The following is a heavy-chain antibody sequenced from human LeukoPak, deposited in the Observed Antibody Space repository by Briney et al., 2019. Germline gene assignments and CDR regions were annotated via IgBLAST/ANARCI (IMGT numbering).Heavy chain of an antibody. CDR1: GYTFTSYG. Sequence: GASVKVSCKASGYTFTSYGISWVRQAPGQGLEWMGGIIPIFGTANYAQKFQGRVTITADESTSTAYMELSSLRSEDTAVYYCARDGLRFLYGMDVWGQGTTVTVSS. D-gene: IGHD3-3*01. CDR3: ARDGLRFLYGMDV. CDR2: IIPIFGTA. J-gene: IGHJ6*02. V-gene: IGHV1-69*13.